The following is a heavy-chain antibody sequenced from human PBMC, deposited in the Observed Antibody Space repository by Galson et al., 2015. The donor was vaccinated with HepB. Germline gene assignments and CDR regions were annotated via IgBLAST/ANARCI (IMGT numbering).Heavy chain of an antibody. CDR2: IYSGGST. Sequence: SLRLSCAASGFTVSSNYMSWVRQAPGKGLEWVAVIYSGGSTYYADSVRGRFTISRDNSKNTLYLQMNSLRAEDTAVYYCARAHIHGEGAFSSFDYWGQGTLVTVSS. CDR1: GFTVSSNY. V-gene: IGHV3-66*01. D-gene: IGHD3-10*01. J-gene: IGHJ4*02. CDR3: ARAHIHGEGAFSSFDY.